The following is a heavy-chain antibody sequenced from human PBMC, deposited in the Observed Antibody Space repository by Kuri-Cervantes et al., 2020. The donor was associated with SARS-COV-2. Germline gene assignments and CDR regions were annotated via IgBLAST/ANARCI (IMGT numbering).Heavy chain of an antibody. Sequence: GESLKISCAASGFTFSSYGMHWVRQAPGKGLEWVAVIWYDGSNKYYADSVKGRFTISRDNSKNTLYLQMNSLRAEDTAVYYCARDLVPAAMLDYWDQGTLVTVSS. CDR3: ARDLVPAAMLDY. CDR2: IWYDGSNK. CDR1: GFTFSSYG. D-gene: IGHD2-2*01. J-gene: IGHJ4*02. V-gene: IGHV3-33*01.